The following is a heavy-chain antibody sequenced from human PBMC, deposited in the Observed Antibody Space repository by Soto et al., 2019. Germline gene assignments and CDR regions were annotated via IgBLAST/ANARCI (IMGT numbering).Heavy chain of an antibody. D-gene: IGHD2-21*01. Sequence: GGSLRLSCAASGFTFSSYWMSWVRQAPGKGLEWVANIKQDGSEKYYVDSVKGRFTISRDNAKNSLYLQMNSLRAEDTAVYYCARGSLWWGDAEYFQHWGQGTLVTVSS. J-gene: IGHJ1*01. CDR1: GFTFSSYW. V-gene: IGHV3-7*01. CDR3: ARGSLWWGDAEYFQH. CDR2: IKQDGSEK.